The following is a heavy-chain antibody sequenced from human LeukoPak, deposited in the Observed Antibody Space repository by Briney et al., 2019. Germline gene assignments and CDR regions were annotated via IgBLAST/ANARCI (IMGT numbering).Heavy chain of an antibody. CDR3: ARDWFSKYQLPHKLRYYYYYMDV. Sequence: SETLSLTCTVSGGSISSYYWSWIRQPAGKGLEWIGRIYTSGSTNYNPSLKSRVTISVDKSKNQFSLKLSSVTAADTAVYYCARDWFSKYQLPHKLRYYYYYMDVWGKGTTVTVSS. D-gene: IGHD2-2*01. CDR2: IYTSGST. CDR1: GGSISSYY. V-gene: IGHV4-4*07. J-gene: IGHJ6*03.